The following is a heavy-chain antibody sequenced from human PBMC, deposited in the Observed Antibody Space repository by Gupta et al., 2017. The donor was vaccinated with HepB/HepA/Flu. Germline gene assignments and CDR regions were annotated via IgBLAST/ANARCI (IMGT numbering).Heavy chain of an antibody. CDR3: ARGRGAADYFDS. D-gene: IGHD3-10*01. V-gene: IGHV3-21*01. CDR2: ISGSSRYI. CDR1: GVTFSTSS. J-gene: IGHJ4*02. Sequence: EVQLVESGGGLVKPGGSLRLSCAASGVTFSTSSMNRVRQAPGKGLEWVSSISGSSRYIYYGDSLKGRFTISRDNAKNSLYLQMNSLRPEDTAVYYCARGRGAADYFDSWGQGTLVTVSS.